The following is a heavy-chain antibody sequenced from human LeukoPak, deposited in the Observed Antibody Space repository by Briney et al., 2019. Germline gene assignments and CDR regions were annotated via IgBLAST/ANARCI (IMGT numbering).Heavy chain of an antibody. D-gene: IGHD3-10*01. CDR3: VRGTPTPGMDY. CDR2: IDTTTGNP. V-gene: IGHV7-4-1*02. Sequence: ASVKVSCKVSGHTLTELSMHWVRQAPGQGLEWMGNIDTTTGNPRYAQDFTGRFVFSLDTSVSTAYLQITSLKADDTAAYYCVRGTPTPGMDYWGQGTQVTVSS. J-gene: IGHJ4*02. CDR1: GHTLTELS.